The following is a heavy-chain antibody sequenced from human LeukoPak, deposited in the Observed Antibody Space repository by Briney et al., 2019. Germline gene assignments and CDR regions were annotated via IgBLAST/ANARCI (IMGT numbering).Heavy chain of an antibody. CDR3: ASLALDSSSSGGIDY. CDR1: EYSFPNYC. V-gene: IGHV5-51*01. Sequence: GESLQITCKHSEYSFPNYCVGWVRQMPGKGLEWMGIIYPDDSDTRYSPSFQGRVTISADKSISTAYLQWSSLKASDTAMYYCASLALDSSSSGGIDYWGQGTLVTVSS. D-gene: IGHD6-6*01. CDR2: IYPDDSDT. J-gene: IGHJ4*02.